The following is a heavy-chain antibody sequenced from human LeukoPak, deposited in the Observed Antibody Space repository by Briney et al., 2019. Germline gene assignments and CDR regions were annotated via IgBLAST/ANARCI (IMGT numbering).Heavy chain of an antibody. J-gene: IGHJ4*02. CDR1: GFTFSSYG. V-gene: IGHV3-23*01. Sequence: PGGSLRLSCAASGFTFSSYGMSWVRQAPGKGLEWVSAISGSGGSTYYADSVKGRFTISRDNSKNTLYLQMSSLRAEDTAVYYCAKDRAAAGTGGPYYFDYWGQGTLVTVSS. CDR2: ISGSGGST. CDR3: AKDRAAAGTGGPYYFDY. D-gene: IGHD6-13*01.